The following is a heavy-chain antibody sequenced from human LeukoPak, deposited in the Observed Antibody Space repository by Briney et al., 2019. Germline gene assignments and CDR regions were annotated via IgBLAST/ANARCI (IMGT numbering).Heavy chain of an antibody. V-gene: IGHV4-59*08. CDR3: ARGKYQLDY. Sequence: SETLSLTCTVSGGSISRYYWSWTRQPPGKGLEWIGHIYYSGSTNHNPSLRSRVTISVDTSKNQFSLKLSSVTAADTAVYYCARGKYQLDYWGQGTLVTAPS. D-gene: IGHD2-2*01. CDR1: GGSISRYY. CDR2: IYYSGST. J-gene: IGHJ4*02.